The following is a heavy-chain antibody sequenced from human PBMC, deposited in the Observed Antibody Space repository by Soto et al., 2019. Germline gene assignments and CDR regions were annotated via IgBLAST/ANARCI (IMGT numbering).Heavy chain of an antibody. CDR1: GFTFSSYA. CDR3: AKFGSGPFDY. V-gene: IGHV3-23*01. CDR2: ISGSGGST. J-gene: IGHJ4*02. D-gene: IGHD3-10*01. Sequence: PEGALRRSCAASGFTFSSYAMSWVRQAPGKGLEWVSAISGSGGSTYYADSVKGRFTISRDNSKNTLYLQMNSLRAEDTAVYYCAKFGSGPFDYWGQGTLVTVSS.